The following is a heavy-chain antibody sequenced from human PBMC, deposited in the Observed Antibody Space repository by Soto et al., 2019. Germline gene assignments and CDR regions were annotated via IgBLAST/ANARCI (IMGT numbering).Heavy chain of an antibody. V-gene: IGHV1-69*08. D-gene: IGHD2-2*01. J-gene: IGHJ4*02. CDR3: ARDVSCSSPSCYGNFDY. CDR1: GGTFSSYT. CDR2: IIPILGIA. Sequence: QVQLVQSGAEEKKHGSSVKISYKASGGTFSSYTISWVRQAPGQGLQWMGRIIPILGIANYAQKFQGRVTITADKSTSTAYMELSSLRSEDTAVYYCARDVSCSSPSCYGNFDYWGQGTLVTVSS.